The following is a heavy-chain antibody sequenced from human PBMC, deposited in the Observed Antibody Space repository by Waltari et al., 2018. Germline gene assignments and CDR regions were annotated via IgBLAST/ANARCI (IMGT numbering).Heavy chain of an antibody. CDR1: GFSFSTYN. D-gene: IGHD7-27*01. CDR2: VSSNVAYI. CDR3: ARGGWGFYLDL. V-gene: IGHV3-21*01. Sequence: EVQLMESGGGLVKPGGSLRLSCAASGFSFSTYNMKWVRQAPGKGLEWVSSVSSNVAYIHYADSVRGRFTISRDNAKTSLYLQMNGLRDEDTAVYYCARGGWGFYLDLWGQGALVTVSS. J-gene: IGHJ5*02.